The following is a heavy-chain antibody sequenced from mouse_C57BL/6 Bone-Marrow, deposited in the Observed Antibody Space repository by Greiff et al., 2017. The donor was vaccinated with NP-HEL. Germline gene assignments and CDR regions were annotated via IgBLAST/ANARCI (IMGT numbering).Heavy chain of an antibody. V-gene: IGHV1-81*01. J-gene: IGHJ4*01. CDR2: IYPRSGNT. Sequence: QVQLQQSGAELARPGASVKLSCKASGYTFTSYGISWVKQRTGQGLEWIGEIYPRSGNTYYNEKFKGKATLTADKSSSTAYMDLHSLTSEDSAVYFCAKGPYAMDYWGQGTSVTVSS. CDR1: GYTFTSYG. CDR3: AKGPYAMDY.